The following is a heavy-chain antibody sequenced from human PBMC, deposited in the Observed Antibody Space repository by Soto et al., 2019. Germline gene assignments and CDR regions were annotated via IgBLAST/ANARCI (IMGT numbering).Heavy chain of an antibody. CDR1: GFIFEDFA. CDR2: INWNGVNK. CDR3: AKEVYRLGELWGYFQT. V-gene: IGHV3-9*01. Sequence: EVQLVESGGGLEQPGRSLRLSCTVSGFIFEDFAMHWVRQAPGQGLEWVSGINWNGVNKGYAESVLGRFTISRDNAKKSMYLDMNYLRPEDTALYFCAKEVYRLGELWGYFQTWGQGTLVTVSS. J-gene: IGHJ1*01. D-gene: IGHD3-16*01.